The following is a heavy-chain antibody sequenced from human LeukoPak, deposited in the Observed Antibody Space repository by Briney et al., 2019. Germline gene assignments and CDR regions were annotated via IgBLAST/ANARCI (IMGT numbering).Heavy chain of an antibody. CDR1: GFTVSSNY. J-gene: IGHJ4*02. Sequence: PGGSLRLSCAVSGFTVSSNYMSWVRQAPGKGLEWVSVIYSGGSTYYADSVKGRFTISRDNSKNTLYLQMNSLRAEDTAVYYCARGRLSPGYFDYWGQGTLVTVSS. CDR3: ARGRLSPGYFDY. CDR2: IYSGGST. V-gene: IGHV3-53*01. D-gene: IGHD3-16*02.